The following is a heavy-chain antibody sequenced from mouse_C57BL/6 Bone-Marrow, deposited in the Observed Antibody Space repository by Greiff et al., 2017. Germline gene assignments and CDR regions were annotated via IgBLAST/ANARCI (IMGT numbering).Heavy chain of an antibody. CDR3: AREGSYDGLLAY. CDR2: IDPSDSYT. J-gene: IGHJ3*01. V-gene: IGHV1-69*01. Sequence: QVQLQQPGAELVMPGASVKLSCKASGYTFTSYWMHWVKQRPGQGLEWIGEIDPSDSYTNYNQKFKGKSTLTVDKSSSTAYMHLSSLTSEDSAVYYCAREGSYDGLLAYWGQGTLVTVSA. CDR1: GYTFTSYW. D-gene: IGHD2-3*01.